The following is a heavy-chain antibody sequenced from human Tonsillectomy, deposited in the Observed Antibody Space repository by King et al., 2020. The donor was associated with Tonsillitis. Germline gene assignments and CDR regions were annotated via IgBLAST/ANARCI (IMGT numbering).Heavy chain of an antibody. CDR2: ISGSDGST. D-gene: IGHD5-18*01. V-gene: IGHV3-23*04. Sequence: EQLVQSGGGLVQPGGSLRLSCAASGFTFSSYAMSWVRQAPGKGLNWVSFISGSDGSTYYADSVKGRFTISRDNSKNTLYLQMNSLRAEDTAVYYCAKDRAGDTAMVTSSWFDPWGQGTLVTVSS. CDR3: AKDRAGDTAMVTSSWFDP. CDR1: GFTFSSYA. J-gene: IGHJ5*02.